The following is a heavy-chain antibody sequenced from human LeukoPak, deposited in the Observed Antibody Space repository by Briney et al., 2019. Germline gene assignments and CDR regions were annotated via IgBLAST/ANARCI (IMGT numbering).Heavy chain of an antibody. D-gene: IGHD2-21*01. CDR2: ISGDGVNT. CDR1: GFTFSLYT. J-gene: IGHJ4*02. V-gene: IGHV3-64*01. Sequence: GGSLRLSCVASGFTFSLYTMHWVRPAPGKGLECVSVISGDGVNTYYANSVKGRFTISRDNSKNTLYLEMGSLRAEDRAVYYCARDAAYVTFDYWGQGTLVTVSS. CDR3: ARDAAYVTFDY.